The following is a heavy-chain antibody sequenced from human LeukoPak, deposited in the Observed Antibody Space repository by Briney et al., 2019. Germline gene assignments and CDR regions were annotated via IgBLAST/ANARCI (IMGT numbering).Heavy chain of an antibody. D-gene: IGHD3-22*01. CDR2: LYTGGGT. V-gene: IGHV3-53*01. CDR3: TRSGYRHPYHFDS. Sequence: GGSLRLSCAASGFSVRTTYMSWVRQAPGKGLEWVSVLYTGGGTDHADSVRGRFTISRDNSKNTLSLQMNSLRVEDTAIYYCTRSGYRHPYHFDSWGQGTLVTVSS. CDR1: GFSVRTTY. J-gene: IGHJ4*02.